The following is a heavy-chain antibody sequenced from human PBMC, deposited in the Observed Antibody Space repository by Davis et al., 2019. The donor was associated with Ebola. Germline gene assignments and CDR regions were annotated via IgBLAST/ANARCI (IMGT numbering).Heavy chain of an antibody. CDR2: FYYSGST. D-gene: IGHD6-13*01. Sequence: SETLSLTCTVSGGSISSYYWSWIRQPPGKGLEWIGYFYYSGSTNYNPSLKSRVTISVDTSKNQFSLKLSSVTAADTAVYYCARGSALAAAGTGFDYWGQGTLVTVSS. CDR1: GGSISSYY. V-gene: IGHV4-59*01. J-gene: IGHJ4*02. CDR3: ARGSALAAAGTGFDY.